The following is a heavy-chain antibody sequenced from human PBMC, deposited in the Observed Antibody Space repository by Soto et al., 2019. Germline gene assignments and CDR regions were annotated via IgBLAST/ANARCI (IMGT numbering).Heavy chain of an antibody. CDR2: IYPSFHSP. D-gene: IGHD1-26*01. J-gene: IGHJ3*01. CDR3: ARAQVSGTIEIGFSV. Sequence: QVQLVQSGAEVKKPGAAVKISCKTSGDTFSHYYMHWVRQAPGQVLEWMSIIYPSFHSPTYSQDFQGRLTVTSDASTLTVYMELSSLKSEATAVYCCARAQVSGTIEIGFSVWGQGTLVTVSS. CDR1: GDTFSHYY. V-gene: IGHV1-46*01.